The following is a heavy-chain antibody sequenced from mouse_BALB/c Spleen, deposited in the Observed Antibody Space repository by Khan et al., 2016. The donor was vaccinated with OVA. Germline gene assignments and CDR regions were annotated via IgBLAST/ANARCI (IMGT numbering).Heavy chain of an antibody. CDR2: INYSGST. D-gene: IGHD2-3*01. CDR3: ARDGSRYNYAMDY. V-gene: IGHV3-2*02. CDR1: GYSITSDYA. J-gene: IGHJ4*01. Sequence: EVQLVESGPGLVNPSQSLSLTCTVTGYSITSDYAWNWIRQFPGNKLEWMGYINYSGSTNYNPALKSRISITRDTSKNQFFLQLNSVTTEDTATYYCARDGSRYNYAMDYWGQGTSATVSS.